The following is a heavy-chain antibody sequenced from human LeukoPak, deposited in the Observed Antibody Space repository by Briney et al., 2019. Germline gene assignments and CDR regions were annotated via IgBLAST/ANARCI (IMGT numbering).Heavy chain of an antibody. V-gene: IGHV3-33*01. D-gene: IGHD5-12*01. Sequence: GGSLRLSCAASGFXFSNSGIHWVRQAPGKGLEWVAIIWYDGSNKYYTDSVKGRFTISRDNPKNTLYLQMNSLRAEDTAVYYCVGQLGNSGHTGWGQGTLVTVSS. J-gene: IGHJ4*02. CDR2: IWYDGSNK. CDR1: GFXFSNSG. CDR3: VGQLGNSGHTG.